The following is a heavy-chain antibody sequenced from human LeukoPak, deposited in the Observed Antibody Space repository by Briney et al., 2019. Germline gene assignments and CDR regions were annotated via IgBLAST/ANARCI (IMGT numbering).Heavy chain of an antibody. CDR3: ARLSVSGTNDY. J-gene: IGHJ4*02. CDR1: GYSISSGYN. D-gene: IGHD1-7*01. Sequence: SETLSLTCAVSGYSISSGYNWGWIRQPPGKGLEWIGSIYHSGSTYYNPSLKSRVTISVDTSKNQFSLKLSSVTAADTAVYYCARLSVSGTNDYWGQGTLVTVSS. V-gene: IGHV4-38-2*01. CDR2: IYHSGST.